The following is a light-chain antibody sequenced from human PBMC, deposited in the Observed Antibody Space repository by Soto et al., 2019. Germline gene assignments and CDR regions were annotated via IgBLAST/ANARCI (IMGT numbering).Light chain of an antibody. CDR2: KAS. CDR1: QTISSW. J-gene: IGKJ5*01. V-gene: IGKV1-5*03. Sequence: DIHMTQSPSTLSVSVVDIVTITFLASQTISSWLAWYQQKPGKAPKLLIYKASTLKSGVPSRFSGSGSGTEFTLTISSLEPEDFAVYYCQQRNYWQVTFGQGTRLEIK. CDR3: QQRNYWQVT.